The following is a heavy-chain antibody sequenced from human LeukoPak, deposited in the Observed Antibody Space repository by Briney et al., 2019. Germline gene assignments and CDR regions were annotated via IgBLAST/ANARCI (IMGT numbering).Heavy chain of an antibody. D-gene: IGHD3-16*02. CDR1: GGTLSSHA. CDR2: IIPIFGTA. J-gene: IGHJ4*02. V-gene: IGHV1-69*13. Sequence: GASVKVSCKASGGTLSSHAISWVRQAPGQGLEWMGGIIPIFGTANYAQKFQGRVTITADESTSTAYMELSSLRSEDTAVYYCASTASVQPSFFDYWGQGTLVTVSS. CDR3: ASTASVQPSFFDY.